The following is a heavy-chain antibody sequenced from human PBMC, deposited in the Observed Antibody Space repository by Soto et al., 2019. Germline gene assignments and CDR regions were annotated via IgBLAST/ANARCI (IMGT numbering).Heavy chain of an antibody. CDR1: GYTFTSYG. CDR2: ISAYNGNT. D-gene: IGHD3-10*01. Sequence: ASVKVSCKASGYTFTSYGISWVRQAPGQGLEWMGWISAYNGNTNYAQKLQGRVTITADESTSTAYMELSSLRSEDTAVYYCARDDGAYYFDYWGQGTLVTVSS. V-gene: IGHV1-18*01. J-gene: IGHJ4*02. CDR3: ARDDGAYYFDY.